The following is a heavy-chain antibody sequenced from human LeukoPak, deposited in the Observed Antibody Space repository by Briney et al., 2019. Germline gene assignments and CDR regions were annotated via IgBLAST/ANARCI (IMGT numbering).Heavy chain of an antibody. D-gene: IGHD7-27*01. CDR3: ARGMWGQPFDY. Sequence: PSETLSLTCTVSGGSINGYYWSWIRQPPGKGLEWIGYIYYSGSTNYNPSLKSRVTISVDTSKNQFSLKLSSVTAADTAVYYCARGMWGQPFDYWGQGTLVTVSS. CDR1: GGSINGYY. V-gene: IGHV4-59*01. CDR2: IYYSGST. J-gene: IGHJ4*02.